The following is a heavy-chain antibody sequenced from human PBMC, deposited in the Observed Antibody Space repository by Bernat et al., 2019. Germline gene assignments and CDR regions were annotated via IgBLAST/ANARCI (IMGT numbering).Heavy chain of an antibody. V-gene: IGHV3-7*01. J-gene: IGHJ6*02. Sequence: EVQLVESGGGLVQPGGSLRLSCAASGFTFSSYWMTWVRQAPGKGLEWVANIKEDGTEKYYVDSVKGRFIISRDNAKNSLYLQMNSLRAEDTAVYYCARGVVSDTYGMDVWGHGTTVTVSS. D-gene: IGHD3-3*01. CDR3: ARGVVSDTYGMDV. CDR1: GFTFSSYW. CDR2: IKEDGTEK.